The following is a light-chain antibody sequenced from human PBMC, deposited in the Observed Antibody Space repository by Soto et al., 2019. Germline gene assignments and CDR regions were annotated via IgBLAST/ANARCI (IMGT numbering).Light chain of an antibody. CDR2: TVS. CDR1: QGILSY. V-gene: IGKV1-39*01. J-gene: IGKJ1*01. Sequence: DIQMTQTPSSLSASIGDKVTITCRASQGILSYINWYHQRPGEAPKLLIYTVSNLESGVPSRFSGSGSGTDSTLTISSLQPEDYGTYYCQQSYTNEWTFGQGTRVDIK. CDR3: QQSYTNEWT.